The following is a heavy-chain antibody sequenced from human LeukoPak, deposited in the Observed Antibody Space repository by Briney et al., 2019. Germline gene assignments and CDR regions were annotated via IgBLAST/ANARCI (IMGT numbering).Heavy chain of an antibody. CDR3: ARARSDYGDYFDY. Sequence: GGSLRLSCAASGFTFSNYGMHWVRQAPGKGLEWVAVIWYDGSNKYYADSVKGRFTISRDNSKNTLYLQMNSLRAEDTAVYYCARARSDYGDYFDYWGQGTLVTVS. CDR2: IWYDGSNK. V-gene: IGHV3-33*01. J-gene: IGHJ4*02. CDR1: GFTFSNYG. D-gene: IGHD4-17*01.